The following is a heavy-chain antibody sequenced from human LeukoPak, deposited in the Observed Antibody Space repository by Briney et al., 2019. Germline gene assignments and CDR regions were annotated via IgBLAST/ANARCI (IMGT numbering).Heavy chain of an antibody. CDR2: FHPEDGET. CDR3: ATGKIYCSTTSCSDDS. J-gene: IGHJ4*02. D-gene: IGHD2-2*01. CDR1: GYTPTELS. V-gene: IGHV1-24*01. Sequence: ASVKVSCKVSGYTPTELSMHWVRQAPGKGLEWMGGFHPEDGETVYAQKFQGRVTMTEDTSTDTAYMELSSLRSEDTAVYYCATGKIYCSTTSCSDDSWGQGTLVTVSS.